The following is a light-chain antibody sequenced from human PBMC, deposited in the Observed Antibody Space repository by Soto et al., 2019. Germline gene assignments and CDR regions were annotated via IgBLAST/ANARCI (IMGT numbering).Light chain of an antibody. CDR1: QSVSDN. V-gene: IGKV3-15*01. CDR2: GAS. CDR3: QQYNNWPPCT. Sequence: EIVMTQSPATLSVSPGERATLSCRASQSVSDNLAWYQQKPGQAPRLLVYGASTRATGIPARFSGSGSGTEFTLTISSLQSEDFAVYYCQQYNNWPPCTFGQGTKLEIK. J-gene: IGKJ2*02.